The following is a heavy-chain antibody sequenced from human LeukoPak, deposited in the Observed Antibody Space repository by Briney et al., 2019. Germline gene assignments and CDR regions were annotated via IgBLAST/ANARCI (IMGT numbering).Heavy chain of an antibody. Sequence: SGTLSLTCAVSGGSISSSNWWSWVRPPPGKGLEWIVEIYHSGSTNYNPSLKSRVTISVDKSKNQFSLKLSSVTAADTAVYYCARVRIQLLLYHGWFDPWGQGTLVTVSS. J-gene: IGHJ5*02. CDR3: ARVRIQLLLYHGWFDP. V-gene: IGHV4-4*02. D-gene: IGHD5-18*01. CDR1: GGSISSSNW. CDR2: IYHSGST.